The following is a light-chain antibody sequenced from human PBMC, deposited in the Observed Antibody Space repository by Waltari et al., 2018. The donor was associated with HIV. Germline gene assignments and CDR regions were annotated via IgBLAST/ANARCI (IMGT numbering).Light chain of an antibody. CDR3: QQYHSYSLT. CDR2: RTS. Sequence: DIQMTKSPSTLSASVGDRVTITCRSSQSISTWLAWYQQQPGRAPKLLIYRTSSLHSGVPSRFSGSGSGTAFSLTISSLQPDDFTTYYCQQYHSYSLTFGQGTRLEMK. V-gene: IGKV1-5*03. J-gene: IGKJ5*01. CDR1: QSISTW.